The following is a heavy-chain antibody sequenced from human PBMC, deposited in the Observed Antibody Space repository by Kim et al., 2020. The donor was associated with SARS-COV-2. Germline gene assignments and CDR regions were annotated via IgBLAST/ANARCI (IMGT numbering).Heavy chain of an antibody. CDR1: GYTFTNYG. D-gene: IGHD3-9*01. V-gene: IGHV1-18*04. CDR2: IGDYNGNT. CDR3: ARDTGTYYDILTGFGFDS. J-gene: IGHJ4*02. Sequence: ASVKVSCKASGYTFTNYGISWVRQAPGQGLEWMGWIGDYNGNTNYAQKFQGRVTMTTDTSTSTAYMELRSLKSDDTAMYYCARDTGTYYDILTGFGFDSWGQGTLVTVSS.